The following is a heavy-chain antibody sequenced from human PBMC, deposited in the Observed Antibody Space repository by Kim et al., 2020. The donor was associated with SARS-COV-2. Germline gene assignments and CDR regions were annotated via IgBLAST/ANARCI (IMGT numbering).Heavy chain of an antibody. D-gene: IGHD3-10*01. CDR2: IYYSGST. CDR1: GGSISSSSYY. CDR3: ARFFLGPLPIWFGDDPQDMDV. V-gene: IGHV4-39*01. Sequence: SETLSLTCTVSGGSISSSSYYWGWIRQPPGKGLEWIGSIYYSGSTYYNPSLKSRVTISVDTSKNQFSLKLSSVTAADTAVYYCARFFLGPLPIWFGDDPQDMDVWGKGTTVTVSS. J-gene: IGHJ6*03.